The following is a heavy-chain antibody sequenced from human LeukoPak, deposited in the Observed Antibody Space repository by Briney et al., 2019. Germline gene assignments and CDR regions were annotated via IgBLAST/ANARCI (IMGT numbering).Heavy chain of an antibody. D-gene: IGHD1-26*01. CDR2: IYSGGST. CDR1: GFTVSSNY. V-gene: IGHV3-66*01. J-gene: IGHJ4*02. Sequence: PGGSLRLSCAASGFTVSSNYMSWVRQAPGKGLEWVSVIYSGGSTYYADSVKGRFTMSRDNSKNTVYLQMGSLRSEDMAVYYCTRDGGSFCDFDYWGQGALVTVSS. CDR3: TRDGGSFCDFDY.